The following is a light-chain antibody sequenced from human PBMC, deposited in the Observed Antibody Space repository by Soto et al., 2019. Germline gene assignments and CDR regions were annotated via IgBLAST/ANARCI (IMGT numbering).Light chain of an antibody. J-gene: IGLJ1*01. CDR1: SSNIGSNT. V-gene: IGLV1-44*01. CDR3: AAWDDSLNVPVYV. Sequence: QSVLTQPPSSSGTPGQRVTISCSGSSSNIGSNTVNWYQQLPGTAPKLLIYSNNQRPSGVPDQFSGSKSGTSASLAISGLQSEDESDVYCAAWDDSLNVPVYVLVTCTKVTVL. CDR2: SNN.